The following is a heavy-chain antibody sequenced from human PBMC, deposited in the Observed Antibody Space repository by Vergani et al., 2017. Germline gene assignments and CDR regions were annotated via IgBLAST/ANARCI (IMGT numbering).Heavy chain of an antibody. CDR3: ARATGILTATFDL. J-gene: IGHJ4*02. CDR1: GGTFNSYA. Sequence: QVQLVQSGAEVKKPGSSVKVSCKASGGTFNSYAISWVRQAPGQGLEWMGRIIPLFGAANYAQKFQGRVTITADESTSTAYMELSSLRSEDTAVYYCARATGILTATFDLWGQGTLVTVSS. V-gene: IGHV1-69*13. CDR2: IIPLFGAA. D-gene: IGHD3-9*01.